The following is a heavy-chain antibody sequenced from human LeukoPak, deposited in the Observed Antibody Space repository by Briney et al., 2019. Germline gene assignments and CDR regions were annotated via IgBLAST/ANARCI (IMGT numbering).Heavy chain of an antibody. Sequence: PSETLSLTCTASGGSVSTYYWSWIRQTPRKEPEWIGYVSHSGNTNLKTSLKSRVNMSLDTSKNHFSLMLTSVNAADTAVYYCARAGSGWSFDYWGQGSLVTVSS. CDR2: VSHSGNT. V-gene: IGHV4-59*02. D-gene: IGHD6-19*01. CDR1: GGSVSTYY. J-gene: IGHJ4*02. CDR3: ARAGSGWSFDY.